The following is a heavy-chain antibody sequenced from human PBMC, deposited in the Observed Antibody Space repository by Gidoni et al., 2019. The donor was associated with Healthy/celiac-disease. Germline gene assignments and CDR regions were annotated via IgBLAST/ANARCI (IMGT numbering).Heavy chain of an antibody. D-gene: IGHD3-10*01. J-gene: IGHJ4*02. CDR2: IYWNDDK. V-gene: IGHV2-5*01. Sequence: QITLKESGPTLVKPTQTLTLTCTFSGFSLSTSGVGVGWIRQPPGKALEWLALIYWNDDKRYSPSLKSRLTITKDTSKNQVVLTMTNMDPVDTATYYCARKYYYGSGSYYDYWGQGTLVTVSS. CDR3: ARKYYYGSGSYYDY. CDR1: GFSLSTSGVG.